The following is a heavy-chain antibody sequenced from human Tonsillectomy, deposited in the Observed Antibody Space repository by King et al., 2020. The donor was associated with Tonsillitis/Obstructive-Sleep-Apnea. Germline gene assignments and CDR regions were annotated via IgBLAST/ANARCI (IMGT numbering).Heavy chain of an antibody. CDR3: ARVHYDDGAHWFDP. CDR2: ISFDGSNK. CDR1: GFSFSAYA. D-gene: IGHD3-16*01. V-gene: IGHV3-30*01. Sequence: QVQLVESGGRVVQPGRSLRLSCAASGFSFSAYAMNWVRHAPDKGLEWVAIISFDGSNKYYADSVKGRFTISRDNPENTLYLQMNKLRVEDTAVYYCARVHYDDGAHWFDPWGQGTLVTVSS. J-gene: IGHJ5*02.